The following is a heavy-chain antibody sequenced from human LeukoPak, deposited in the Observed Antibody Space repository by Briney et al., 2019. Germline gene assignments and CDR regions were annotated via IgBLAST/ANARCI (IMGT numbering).Heavy chain of an antibody. CDR3: ASLVAGTIDY. CDR2: INHSGST. CDR1: GGSFSGYY. D-gene: IGHD6-19*01. V-gene: IGHV4-34*01. Sequence: SETLSLTCAVHGGSFSGYYWSWIRQPPGKGLEWIGEINHSGSTNYNPSLKSRVTISVDTSKNQFSLKLSSVTAADTAVYYCASLVAGTIDYWGQGTLVTVSS. J-gene: IGHJ4*02.